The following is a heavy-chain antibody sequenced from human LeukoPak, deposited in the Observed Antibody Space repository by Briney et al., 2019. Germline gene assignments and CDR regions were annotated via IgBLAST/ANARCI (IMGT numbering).Heavy chain of an antibody. CDR2: IYWDDDK. Sequence: KESGPTLVNPTQTLTLTCTFSGFSLSRHGEGVGWLRRPPGKALEWLSLIYWDDDKRYSPPLRSRLTITKDTSKNQVVLTLTNVDPVDTATYYCAHRLPGYFDLTIQFYGDYFDYWGLGSLVTVSS. D-gene: IGHD3-22*01. CDR1: GFSLSRHGEG. J-gene: IGHJ4*02. CDR3: AHRLPGYFDLTIQFYGDYFDY. V-gene: IGHV2-5*02.